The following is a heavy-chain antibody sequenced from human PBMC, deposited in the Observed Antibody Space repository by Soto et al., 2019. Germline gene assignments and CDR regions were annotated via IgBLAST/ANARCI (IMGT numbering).Heavy chain of an antibody. J-gene: IGHJ4*02. CDR2: ISGSGGST. Sequence: GGSLRLSCAASGFTFSSYAMSWARQAPGKGLEWASAISGSGGSTYYADSVKGRFTISRDNSKNTLYLQMNSLRAEDTAVYYCAKERGSYYDSSSYSYWGQGTLVTVSS. V-gene: IGHV3-23*01. D-gene: IGHD3-22*01. CDR1: GFTFSSYA. CDR3: AKERGSYYDSSSYSY.